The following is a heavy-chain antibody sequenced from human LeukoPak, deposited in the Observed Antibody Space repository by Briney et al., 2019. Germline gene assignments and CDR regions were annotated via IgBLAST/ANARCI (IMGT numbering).Heavy chain of an antibody. CDR2: IYYSGST. V-gene: IGHV4-61*08. J-gene: IGHJ3*02. Sequence: SETLSLTCTVSGGSISSGDYYWSWIRQPPGKGLEWIGYIYYSGSTNYNPSLKSRVTISVDTSKNQFSLKLSSVTAADTAVYYCARVGVVVPAAEYNWNLAGFTHAFDIWGQGTMVTVSS. D-gene: IGHD2-2*01. CDR1: GGSISSGDYY. CDR3: ARVGVVVPAAEYNWNLAGFTHAFDI.